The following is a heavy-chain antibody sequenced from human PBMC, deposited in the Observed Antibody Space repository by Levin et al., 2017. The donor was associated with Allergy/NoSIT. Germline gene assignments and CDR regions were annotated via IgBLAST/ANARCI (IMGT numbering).Heavy chain of an antibody. CDR2: ISKDGSNI. CDR1: GFTFSTYG. CDR3: ANQVPYHAGYATGWYDYLDY. J-gene: IGHJ4*02. D-gene: IGHD6-19*01. Sequence: GGSLRLSCAASGFTFSTYGMHWVRQAPGKGLEWVAVISKDGSNIYYADSVKGRFTISRDNSKNTLYLQMNSLRAEDTAVYYCANQVPYHAGYATGWYDYLDYWGQGTLVTVSS. V-gene: IGHV3-30*18.